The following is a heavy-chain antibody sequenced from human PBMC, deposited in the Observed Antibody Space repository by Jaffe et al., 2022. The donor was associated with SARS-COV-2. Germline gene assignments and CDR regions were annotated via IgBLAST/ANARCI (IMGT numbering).Heavy chain of an antibody. CDR2: IYYSGST. Sequence: QLQLQESGPGLVKPSETLSLTCTVSGGSISSSTYYWDWIRQPPGKGLEWIGSIYYSGSTYYNPSLKSRVTISIDTSKNQFSLRLSSVTAADTAVYYCARHPTDYCSSFYCYEEPFDYWGQGTLVTVSS. V-gene: IGHV4-39*01. D-gene: IGHD2-2*01. CDR3: ARHPTDYCSSFYCYEEPFDY. J-gene: IGHJ4*02. CDR1: GGSISSSTYY.